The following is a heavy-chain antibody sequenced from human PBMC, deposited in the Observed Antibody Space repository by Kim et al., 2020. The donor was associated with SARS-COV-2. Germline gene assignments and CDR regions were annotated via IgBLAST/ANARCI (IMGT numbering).Heavy chain of an antibody. J-gene: IGHJ4*02. CDR3: AKETQPGEWPIPV. D-gene: IGHD3-16*01. Sequence: YADSVKGRFTISRDNTKTTLYLQMNSLRAEDTAVYYCAKETQPGEWPIPVWGQGTLVTVSS. V-gene: IGHV3-23*01.